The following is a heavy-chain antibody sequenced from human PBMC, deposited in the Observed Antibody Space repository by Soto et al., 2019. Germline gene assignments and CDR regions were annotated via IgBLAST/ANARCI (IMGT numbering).Heavy chain of an antibody. J-gene: IGHJ6*02. D-gene: IGHD6-6*01. CDR2: ISAYNGNT. CDR3: ARDWASSSRYYYYGMDV. V-gene: IGHV1-18*04. Sequence: SVKVSCKASGYTFTSYGISWVRQAPGQGLEWMGWISAYNGNTNYAQKLQGRVTMTTDTSTSTAYMELRSLRSDDTAVYYCARDWASSSRYYYYGMDVWGQGTTVTVSS. CDR1: GYTFTSYG.